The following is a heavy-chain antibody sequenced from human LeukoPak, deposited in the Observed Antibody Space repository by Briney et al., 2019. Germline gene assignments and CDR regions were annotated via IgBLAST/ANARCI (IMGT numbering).Heavy chain of an antibody. V-gene: IGHV3-72*01. CDR1: GFTFSDHY. D-gene: IGHD3-16*02. J-gene: IGHJ4*02. CDR3: IRASSNFYSDY. Sequence: PGGSLRLSCAASGFTFSDHYMDWVRQAPGEGLEWVGRSRNKANSYTTEYAASVKGRFTISRGDSKNSVHLQLNSLKTEDTAVYYCIRASSNFYSDYWGQGTLVTVSS. CDR2: SRNKANSYTT.